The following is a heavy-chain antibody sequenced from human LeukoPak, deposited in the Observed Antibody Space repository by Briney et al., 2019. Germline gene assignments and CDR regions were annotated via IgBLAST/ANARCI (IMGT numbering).Heavy chain of an antibody. CDR1: GFTFSSYA. D-gene: IGHD2-2*02. J-gene: IGHJ3*02. Sequence: GGSLRLSCAASGFTFSSYAMHWVCQAPGKGLEWVAVISYDGSNKYYADSVKGRFTISRDNSKNTLCLQMNSLRAEDTAVYYCAREGCSSTSCYTNDDAFDIWGQGTMVTVSS. CDR2: ISYDGSNK. V-gene: IGHV3-30*01. CDR3: AREGCSSTSCYTNDDAFDI.